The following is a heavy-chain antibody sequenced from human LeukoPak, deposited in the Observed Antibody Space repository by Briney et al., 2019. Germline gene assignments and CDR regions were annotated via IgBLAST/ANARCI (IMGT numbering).Heavy chain of an antibody. D-gene: IGHD3-22*01. CDR1: GFTFYMYA. Sequence: PGGSLTLSCQASGFTFYMYAMSWVRQAPGKGLEWVASMCGTAGCTFYPDSVKGRFTISRDNSKNVLYLRMNSLTAEDTAIYYCAKDRPNFHENSGHYYRRDGDSWGKGTLVTVSS. CDR3: AKDRPNFHENSGHYYRRDGDS. V-gene: IGHV3-23*01. J-gene: IGHJ5*01. CDR2: MCGTAGCT.